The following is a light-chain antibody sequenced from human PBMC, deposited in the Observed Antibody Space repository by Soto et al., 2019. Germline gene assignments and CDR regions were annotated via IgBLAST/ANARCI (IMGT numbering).Light chain of an antibody. CDR3: LSYDSSNQV. J-gene: IGLJ2*01. CDR2: EDN. CDR1: SGSIASNY. V-gene: IGLV6-57*01. Sequence: NFMLTQPHSVSESPGKTVTISCTRSSGSIASNYVQWYQQRPGSSPTTVIYEDNQRPSGVPDRFSGSIDSSSNSASLTISGLQTEDEAYYYCLSYDSSNQVFGGGTKLTVL.